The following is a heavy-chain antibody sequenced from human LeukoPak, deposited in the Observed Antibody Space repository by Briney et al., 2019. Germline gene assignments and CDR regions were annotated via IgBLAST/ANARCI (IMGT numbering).Heavy chain of an antibody. J-gene: IGHJ5*02. CDR1: GYTFTSYG. CDR3: ARRGSRGPTNWFDP. Sequence: ASVKVSCKASGYTFTSYGISWVRQAPGQGLEWMGWINTNTGNPTYAQGFTGRFVFSLDTSVSTAYLQISSLKAEDTAVYYCARRGSRGPTNWFDPWGQGTLVTASS. D-gene: IGHD1-1*01. CDR2: INTNTGNP. V-gene: IGHV7-4-1*02.